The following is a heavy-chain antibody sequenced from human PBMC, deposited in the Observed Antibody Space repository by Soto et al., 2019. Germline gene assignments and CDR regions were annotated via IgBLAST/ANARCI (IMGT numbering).Heavy chain of an antibody. CDR1: GYTFTRYT. D-gene: IGHD2-15*01. V-gene: IGHV1-3*01. Sequence: QVQLVQSGAEVKKPGASVKISCKASGYTFTRYTMNWVRQAPGQRLEWMGWINPDNGNTNSSQKFQDRVIIPSDTSSSTSYMDLRILISEHTAVYYCASFIATGKLDPWRQGPLVPVSS. J-gene: IGHJ5*02. CDR3: ASFIATGKLDP. CDR2: INPDNGNT.